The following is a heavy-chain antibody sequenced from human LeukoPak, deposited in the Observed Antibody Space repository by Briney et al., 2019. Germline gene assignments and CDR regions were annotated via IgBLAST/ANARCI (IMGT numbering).Heavy chain of an antibody. D-gene: IGHD6-13*01. J-gene: IGHJ4*02. CDR1: GLNFSSYW. Sequence: PGGSLRLSCAGSGLNFSSYWMHWVRQAPGKGLVWVSRVNNDGGSTNYADSVKGRFTISRDNAKNTLSLQMNSLRAEDTAVYYCARVAYSSSWYIDSWGQGTLVTVSS. V-gene: IGHV3-74*01. CDR2: VNNDGGST. CDR3: ARVAYSSSWYIDS.